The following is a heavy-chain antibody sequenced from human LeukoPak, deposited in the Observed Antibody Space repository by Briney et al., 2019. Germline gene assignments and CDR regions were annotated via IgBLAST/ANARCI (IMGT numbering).Heavy chain of an antibody. V-gene: IGHV4-59*01. CDR1: GGSITNYY. CDR3: ARSPQITIFGVVIDYYFDY. Sequence: PSETLSLTCTVSGGSITNYYWSWIRQPPGKGLEWIGYIYYTGSTNYNPSLRSRVTISVDTSKNQLSLKLTSVTPADTAVYYCARSPQITIFGVVIDYYFDYWGQGTLVTVSS. D-gene: IGHD3-3*01. J-gene: IGHJ4*02. CDR2: IYYTGST.